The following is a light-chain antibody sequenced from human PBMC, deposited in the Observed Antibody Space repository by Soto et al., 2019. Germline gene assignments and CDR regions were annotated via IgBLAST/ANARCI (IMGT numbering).Light chain of an antibody. J-gene: IGKJ1*01. CDR3: HQYNNWWT. Sequence: ETLMTQSPATLSVSPGERATLSCRASQSVSSNLAWYQQTPGQAPRLLIYGASTRATCVPARFSGSGSGTEFTLTISSLQSEDSAVYYCHQYNNWWTFGQGTKVDIK. CDR2: GAS. V-gene: IGKV3-15*01. CDR1: QSVSSN.